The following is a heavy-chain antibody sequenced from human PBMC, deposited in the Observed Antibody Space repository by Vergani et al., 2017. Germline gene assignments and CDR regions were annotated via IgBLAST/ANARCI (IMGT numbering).Heavy chain of an antibody. CDR2: TRYDGIVE. CDR1: GFSFGNYA. CDR3: ATAGAAYCRGASCYDFFEY. Sequence: QVQLVESGGGVVQPGRSLRLSCAASGFSFGNYAMHWVRQAPGKGLEWVAFTRYDGIVEYYGDSVRGRFTISRDNSKNTLYLQMNRLRPEDTAVYYCATAGAAYCRGASCYDFFEYWGQGTLVTVAS. J-gene: IGHJ4*02. V-gene: IGHV3-30*02. D-gene: IGHD2-15*01.